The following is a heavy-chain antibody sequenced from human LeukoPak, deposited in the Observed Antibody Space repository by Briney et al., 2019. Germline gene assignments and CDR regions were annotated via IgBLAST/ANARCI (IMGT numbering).Heavy chain of an antibody. Sequence: SETLSLTCTVSGVSISRYYWSWIRQPPGKGLEWIGYIYYSGSTNYNPSLKSRVTISVDTSKNQFSLKLSSVTAADTAVYYCARRDLFYWYFDLWGRGTLVTVSS. CDR3: ARRDLFYWYFDL. J-gene: IGHJ2*01. D-gene: IGHD2-21*01. CDR1: GVSISRYY. CDR2: IYYSGST. V-gene: IGHV4-59*12.